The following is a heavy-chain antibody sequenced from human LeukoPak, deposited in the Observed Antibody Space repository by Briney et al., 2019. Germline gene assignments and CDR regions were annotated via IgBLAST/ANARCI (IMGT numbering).Heavy chain of an antibody. D-gene: IGHD3-22*01. Sequence: SVKVSCKASGGTFSSYAISWVRQAPAQGLEWMGRIIPIFGTANYAQKFQGRVTITTDESTSTAYMELSSLRSEDTAVYYCARAYRGYYYDSSGYYQSAFDIWGQGTMVTVSS. CDR2: IIPIFGTA. CDR3: ARAYRGYYYDSSGYYQSAFDI. V-gene: IGHV1-69*05. J-gene: IGHJ3*02. CDR1: GGTFSSYA.